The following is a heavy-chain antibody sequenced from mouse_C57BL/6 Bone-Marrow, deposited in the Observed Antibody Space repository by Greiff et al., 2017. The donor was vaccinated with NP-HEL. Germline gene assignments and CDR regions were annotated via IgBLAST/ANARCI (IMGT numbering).Heavy chain of an antibody. CDR3: ARIELPITTVVAHWYVNV. V-gene: IGHV1-59*01. CDR1: GYTFTSYW. J-gene: IGHJ1*03. CDR2: IDPSYSIT. D-gene: IGHD1-1*01. Sequence: QVQLKQPGAELVRPGTSVKLSCKASGYTFTSYWMYWVKQRPGQGLAWIGVIDPSYSITNYNPNFKGMASLTVDTSYNHAFMQLSSLTSEDSTVYCFARIELPITTVVAHWYVNVWGTGTTVTVSS.